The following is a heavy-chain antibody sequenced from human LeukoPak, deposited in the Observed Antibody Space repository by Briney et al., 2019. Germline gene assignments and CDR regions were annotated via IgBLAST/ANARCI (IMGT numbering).Heavy chain of an antibody. CDR3: ARFTMVAARGDFDY. CDR2: ISSSSSYI. Sequence: GGSLRLSCAASGFTFSSYSMNWVRQAPGKGLEWVSSISSSSSYIYYADSVKGRFTISRDNAKNTLYLQMNSLRAEDTAVYYCARFTMVAARGDFDYWGQGTLVTVSS. V-gene: IGHV3-21*01. D-gene: IGHD2-15*01. J-gene: IGHJ4*02. CDR1: GFTFSSYS.